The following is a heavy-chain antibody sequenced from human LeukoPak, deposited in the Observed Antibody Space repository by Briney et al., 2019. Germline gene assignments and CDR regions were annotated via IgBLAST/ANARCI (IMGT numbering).Heavy chain of an antibody. Sequence: GGSLRLSCAASGFTFSSYAMSWVRQAPGKGLEGVSAISGSGGSTYYADSVKGRFTISRDNSKNTLYLQMNSLRAEDTAVYYCAKCYYDSSGYYLGYWGQGTLVTVSS. V-gene: IGHV3-23*01. CDR2: ISGSGGST. CDR1: GFTFSSYA. J-gene: IGHJ4*02. CDR3: AKCYYDSSGYYLGY. D-gene: IGHD3-22*01.